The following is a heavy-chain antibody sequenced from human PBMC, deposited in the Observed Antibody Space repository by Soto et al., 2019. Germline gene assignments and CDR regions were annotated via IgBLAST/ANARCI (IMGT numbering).Heavy chain of an antibody. D-gene: IGHD4-4*01. CDR1: GFIFSNFA. V-gene: IGHV3-30-3*01. CDR3: TSGIDSDYEVNWVYP. CDR2: VSYGGSSK. J-gene: IGHJ5*02. Sequence: QVPLVESGGGVVQPGRSLRLSCAASGFIFSNFAMHWVRQAPGKGLEWVSVVSYGGSSKYYANSVEGRFTISRDNSKSTLNLQMNRLRTEDTAVYYCTSGIDSDYEVNWVYPWGQGTLGTVSS.